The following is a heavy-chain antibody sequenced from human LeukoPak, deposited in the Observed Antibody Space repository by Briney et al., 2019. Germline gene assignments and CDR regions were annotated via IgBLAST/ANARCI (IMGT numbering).Heavy chain of an antibody. CDR2: IYYSGST. V-gene: IGHV4-30-4*01. CDR1: GGSISSGDYY. J-gene: IGHJ6*02. Sequence: KPSETLSLTCTVSGGSISSGDYYWSWIRQPPGKGLEWIGYIYYSGSTYYNPSLKSRVTISVDTSKNQFSLKLSSVTAADTAVYYCARAGIAAAGRVSDYYGMDVWGQGTTVTVSS. D-gene: IGHD6-13*01. CDR3: ARAGIAAAGRVSDYYGMDV.